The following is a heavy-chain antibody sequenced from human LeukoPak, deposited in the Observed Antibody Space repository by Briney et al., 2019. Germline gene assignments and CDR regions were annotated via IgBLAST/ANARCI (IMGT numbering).Heavy chain of an antibody. V-gene: IGHV3-23*01. CDR3: AKDFRIGYSAHFAY. D-gene: IGHD2-21*01. CDR2: IYENGGTT. Sequence: PGGSLRLSCVGSGVTFRGHAVSCVRQAPEKGLEFVSGIYENGGTTYYADSVKGRFSLSRDNSKNTLYLQMDSLRGEDTAVYYCAKDFRIGYSAHFAYWGQGALVTVSS. J-gene: IGHJ4*02. CDR1: GVTFRGHA.